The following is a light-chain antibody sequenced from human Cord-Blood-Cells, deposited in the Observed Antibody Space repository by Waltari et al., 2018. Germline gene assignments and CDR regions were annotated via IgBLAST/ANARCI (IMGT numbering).Light chain of an antibody. CDR1: HIGSNS. V-gene: IGLV3-21*04. CDR3: RVWDSSSDHYV. Sequence: SYVLTQPPSVSVAPGKTARITCGGNHIGSNSVHWYQQKPGQAPMLVIYYESDRPSGIPARLSGANTGNTATLTIGRVEAGDEADYYCRVWDSSSDHYVFGTGTKVTVL. J-gene: IGLJ1*01. CDR2: YES.